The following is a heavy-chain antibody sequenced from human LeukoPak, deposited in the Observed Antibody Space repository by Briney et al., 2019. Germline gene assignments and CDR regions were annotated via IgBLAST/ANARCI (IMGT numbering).Heavy chain of an antibody. Sequence: GGSLILSCAASVFTFISYEMNWVRQAPGKGLEWVSYISSSGSTIYYADSLKGRFTISRDNDKNSLYLQMHSLRAEDTAVYYCAREGSSWYVIPHHLGAFDIWGQGTLVPVSS. CDR3: AREGSSWYVIPHHLGAFDI. CDR1: VFTFISYE. D-gene: IGHD6-13*01. J-gene: IGHJ3*02. V-gene: IGHV3-48*03. CDR2: ISSSGSTI.